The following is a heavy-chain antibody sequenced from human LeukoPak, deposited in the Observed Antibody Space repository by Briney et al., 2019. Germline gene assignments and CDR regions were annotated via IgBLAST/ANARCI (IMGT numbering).Heavy chain of an antibody. CDR3: ATFLEASGSYYYYYMDV. V-gene: IGHV4-4*07. CDR2: IYTNGST. CDR1: GGSISSYY. Sequence: PSETLSLTCTVSGGSISSYYWSCIRQPAGKGLEWIGRIYTNGSTTYNPSLKSRVTVSVDTSKNQFSLKLTSVTAADTAVYYCATFLEASGSYYYYYMDVWGKGTTVTVSS. D-gene: IGHD3-10*01. J-gene: IGHJ6*03.